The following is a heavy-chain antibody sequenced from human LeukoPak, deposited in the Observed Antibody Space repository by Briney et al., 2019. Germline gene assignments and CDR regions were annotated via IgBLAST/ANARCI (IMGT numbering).Heavy chain of an antibody. J-gene: IGHJ4*02. Sequence: GRSLRLSCAASGFTFRSYGMHWVRQAPGKGLEWVAVISYDGSNKYYADSVKGRFTISRDNSKNTLYLQMNSLRAEDTAVYYCATARQYSSSWYSDYWGQGTLVTVSS. CDR2: ISYDGSNK. CDR3: ATARQYSSSWYSDY. D-gene: IGHD6-13*01. CDR1: GFTFRSYG. V-gene: IGHV3-30*03.